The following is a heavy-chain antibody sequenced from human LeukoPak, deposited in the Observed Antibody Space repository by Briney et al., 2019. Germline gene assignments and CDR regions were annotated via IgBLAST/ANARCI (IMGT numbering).Heavy chain of an antibody. CDR2: IYYSGST. Sequence: SETLSLTCTVSGGSISRATYYWSWIRQPPGKGLEWIAYIYYSGSTKYDPSLKSRVTISADTSKNQFSLKMTSVTAADTAVYYCSRERGPFSPFGHWGQGILVTVTS. V-gene: IGHV4-61*01. D-gene: IGHD1-26*01. CDR3: SRERGPFSPFGH. J-gene: IGHJ4*02. CDR1: GGSISRATYY.